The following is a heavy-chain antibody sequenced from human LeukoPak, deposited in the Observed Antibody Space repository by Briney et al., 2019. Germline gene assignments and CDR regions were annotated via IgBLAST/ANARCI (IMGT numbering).Heavy chain of an antibody. CDR1: GITLSNYG. Sequence: PGGSLRLSCAVSGITLSNYGMSWVRQAPGKGLEWVAGISDSGGRKNYADSVKGRFTISRATPKNTLYLQMNSLRAEDTAVYFCAKRGVVIRVILVGFHKEAYYFDSWGQGALVTVSS. J-gene: IGHJ4*02. D-gene: IGHD3-22*01. V-gene: IGHV3-23*01. CDR3: AKRGVVIRVILVGFHKEAYYFDS. CDR2: ISDSGGRK.